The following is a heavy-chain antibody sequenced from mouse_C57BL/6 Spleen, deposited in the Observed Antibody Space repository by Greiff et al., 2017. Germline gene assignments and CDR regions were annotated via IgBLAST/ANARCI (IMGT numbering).Heavy chain of an antibody. CDR2: IYPRGGST. V-gene: IGHV1-78*01. J-gene: IGHJ3*01. CDR1: GYTFTDHT. Sequence: QVQLQQSDAELVKPGASVKISCKVSGYTFTDHTIHWMKQRPEQGLEWIGYIYPRGGSTKYNEKFKGKATLTADESSSTAYMQLNSLTSEDSAVYFCAYYYGSSGTWFADWGQGTLVTVSA. D-gene: IGHD1-1*01. CDR3: AYYYGSSGTWFAD.